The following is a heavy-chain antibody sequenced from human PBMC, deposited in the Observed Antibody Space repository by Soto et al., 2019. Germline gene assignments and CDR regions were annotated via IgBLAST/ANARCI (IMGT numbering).Heavy chain of an antibody. J-gene: IGHJ4*02. D-gene: IGHD5-18*01. Sequence: KASETLSLTCAVYGGSFSGYYWSWIRQPPGKGLEWIGEINHSGSTNYNPSLRSRVTISVDTSKNQFSLKLSSVTAADTAVYYCARVPKRGYSYGNFDYWGQGTLVTVSS. CDR1: GGSFSGYY. CDR3: ARVPKRGYSYGNFDY. CDR2: INHSGST. V-gene: IGHV4-34*01.